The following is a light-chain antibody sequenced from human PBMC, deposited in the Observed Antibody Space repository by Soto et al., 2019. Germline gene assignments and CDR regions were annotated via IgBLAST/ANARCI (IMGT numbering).Light chain of an antibody. CDR3: CSYAGSSTFLYV. J-gene: IGLJ1*01. CDR2: EVS. V-gene: IGLV2-23*02. Sequence: ALTQPASVSGSPGQSITISCTGTSSDVGSYNLVSWYQQHPGKAPKLMIYEVSKRPSGVSNRFSGSKSGNTASLTISLLQAEDEADYYCCSYAGSSTFLYVFGTGTKVTVL. CDR1: SSDVGSYNL.